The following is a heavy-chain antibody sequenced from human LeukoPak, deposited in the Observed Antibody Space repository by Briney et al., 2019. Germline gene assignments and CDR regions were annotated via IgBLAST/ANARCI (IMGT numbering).Heavy chain of an antibody. V-gene: IGHV3-53*01. CDR1: GFTVSSNY. Sequence: GGSLRLSCAASGFTVSSNYMSWVRQAPGKGLEWVSVIYSGGSTYYADSVKGRFTISRDNSKNTLYLQMNSLRAEDTAVYYCARDGAYYYDSSGYAFDIWGQGTMVTVSS. D-gene: IGHD3-22*01. CDR2: IYSGGST. J-gene: IGHJ3*02. CDR3: ARDGAYYYDSSGYAFDI.